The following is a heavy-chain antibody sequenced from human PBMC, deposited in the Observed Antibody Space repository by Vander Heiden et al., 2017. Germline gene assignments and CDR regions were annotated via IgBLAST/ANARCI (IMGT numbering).Heavy chain of an antibody. CDR1: GFTFSSYA. CDR3: ARGGSSGAFDI. D-gene: IGHD2-2*01. J-gene: IGHJ3*02. Sequence: QMPLVASAGGWVQPGWSLSLSCSASGFTFSSYAMHWVRQAPGKGLEWVAVISYDGSNKYYADSVKGRFTIARDNSKNTLYLQMNSLRAEDTAVYYCARGGSSGAFDIWGQGTMVTVSS. CDR2: ISYDGSNK. V-gene: IGHV3-30-3*01.